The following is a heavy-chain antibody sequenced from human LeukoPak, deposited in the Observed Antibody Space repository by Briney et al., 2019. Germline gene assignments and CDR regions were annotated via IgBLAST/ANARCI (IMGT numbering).Heavy chain of an antibody. D-gene: IGHD2-21*02. CDR2: INHSGST. J-gene: IGHJ4*02. Sequence: SETLSLTCAVYGGSFSGYYWSWIHQPPGKGLEWIGEINHSGSTNYNPSLKSRVTISVDTSKNQFSLKLSSVTAADTAVYYCAGGYCGGDCYPLGALNPVDYWGQGTLVTVSS. CDR1: GGSFSGYY. V-gene: IGHV4-34*01. CDR3: AGGYCGGDCYPLGALNPVDY.